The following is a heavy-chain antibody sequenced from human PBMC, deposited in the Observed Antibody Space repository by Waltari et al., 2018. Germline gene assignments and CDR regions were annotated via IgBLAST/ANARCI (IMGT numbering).Heavy chain of an antibody. J-gene: IGHJ4*02. Sequence: EVQLLESGGGLVQPGGSLRLSCAASGFTFSSYAMSWVRQAPGKGLEWVSAISGGGVSTYYADSLKGRFTISRDNSKNTLYLQMNSLRAEDTAVYYCAKGGYYGSGSYQYYFDYWGQGTLVTVSS. D-gene: IGHD3-10*01. CDR1: GFTFSSYA. V-gene: IGHV3-23*01. CDR3: AKGGYYGSGSYQYYFDY. CDR2: ISGGGVST.